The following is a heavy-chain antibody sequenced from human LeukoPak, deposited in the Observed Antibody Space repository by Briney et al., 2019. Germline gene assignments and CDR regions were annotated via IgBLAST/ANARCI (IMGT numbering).Heavy chain of an antibody. D-gene: IGHD2-2*01. J-gene: IGHJ6*03. CDR1: GGSISSSSYY. Sequence: PSETLSLTCTVSGGSISSSSYYWGWIRQPPGEGLEWMGSIYYSGSTYYNPSLKSRVTISVDTSKNQFSLKLSSVTAADTAVYYCARRAISFPYYYYYMDVWGKGTTVTVSS. V-gene: IGHV4-39*01. CDR2: IYYSGST. CDR3: ARRAISFPYYYYYMDV.